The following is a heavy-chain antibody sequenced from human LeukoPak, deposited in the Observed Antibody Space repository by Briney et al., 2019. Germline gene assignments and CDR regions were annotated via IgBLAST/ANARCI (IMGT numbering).Heavy chain of an antibody. D-gene: IGHD2-2*01. CDR2: ISGSGNAK. J-gene: IGHJ4*02. V-gene: IGHV3-48*01. CDR3: ARDYLYAFDY. CDR1: GFSFSSYS. Sequence: PGGSLRLSCAASGFSFSSYSTNWVRQAPGKGLEWASYISGSGNAKHYTDSVKGRFTISRDNAKNALYLQMNSLTAEDTAVYFWARDYLYAFDYWGQGTLVTVSS.